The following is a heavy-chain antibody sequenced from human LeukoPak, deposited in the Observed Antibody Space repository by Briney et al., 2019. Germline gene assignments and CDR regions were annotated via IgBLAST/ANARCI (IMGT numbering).Heavy chain of an antibody. CDR1: GYTFTGYY. V-gene: IGHV1-2*02. J-gene: IGHJ6*03. D-gene: IGHD2-2*02. Sequence: ASVKVSCKASGYTFTGYYMHWVRQAPGQGLVWMGWINPNSGGTNYAQNFQGRVTMTRDTSITTAYMELTRLRSDDTAVYYCARGVYCSSASCYSGLGYYYYYMDVWGKGTTVTVSS. CDR3: ARGVYCSSASCYSGLGYYYYYMDV. CDR2: INPNSGGT.